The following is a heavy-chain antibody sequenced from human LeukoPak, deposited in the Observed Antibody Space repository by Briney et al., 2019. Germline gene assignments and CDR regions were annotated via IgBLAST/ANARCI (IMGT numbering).Heavy chain of an antibody. CDR1: GGTFSSYA. CDR3: ASGYYYDSSGYSAEFDY. CDR2: IIPIFGTA. V-gene: IGHV1-69*13. Sequence: VASVKVSCKASGGTFSSYAISWVRQAPGQGLEWMGGIIPIFGTANYAQKFQGRVTITADESTSTAYMELSSLRSEDTAVYYCASGYYYDSSGYSAEFDYWGQGTLVTVSS. J-gene: IGHJ4*02. D-gene: IGHD3-22*01.